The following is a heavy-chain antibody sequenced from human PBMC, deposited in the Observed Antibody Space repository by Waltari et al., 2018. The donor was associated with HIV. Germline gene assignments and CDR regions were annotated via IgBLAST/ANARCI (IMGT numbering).Heavy chain of an antibody. J-gene: IGHJ5*02. CDR1: GASISSYY. Sequence: QVQLQASGPGLVKHSETLSLTCTVSGASISSYYWTWIRQPPGKGLDWIGYTFYSGSTNYNPSLKSRVTISVDTAKNQLTLKLTSVTAADTAVYYGARGANWFDPWGQGTLVTVSS. CDR2: TFYSGST. CDR3: ARGANWFDP. V-gene: IGHV4-59*01.